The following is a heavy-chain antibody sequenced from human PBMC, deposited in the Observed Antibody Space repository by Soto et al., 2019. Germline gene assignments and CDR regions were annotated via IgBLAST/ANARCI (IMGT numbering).Heavy chain of an antibody. J-gene: IGHJ4*02. CDR3: AITTVTTLVIDY. D-gene: IGHD4-4*01. CDR2: IYYSGST. Sequence: PSETLSLTCTVSGGSISSGGYYWSWIRQHPGKGLEWIGYIYYSGSTYYNPSLKSRVTISVDTSKNQFSLKLSSVTAAETAVYYCAITTVTTLVIDYWGQGTLVTVSS. CDR1: GGSISSGGYY. V-gene: IGHV4-31*03.